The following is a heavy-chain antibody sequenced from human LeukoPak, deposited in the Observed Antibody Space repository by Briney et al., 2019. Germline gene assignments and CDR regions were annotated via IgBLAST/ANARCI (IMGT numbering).Heavy chain of an antibody. J-gene: IGHJ4*02. V-gene: IGHV3-48*01. Sequence: GGSLRLSCAASGFTFSSYSMNWVRQAPGKGLEWVSYISSSSSTIYYADSVKGRFTISRDNAKNSLYLQMNSLRAEDTAVYYCARTKTCSGGSCYGYYFDYWGQGTLVTVSS. CDR3: ARTKTCSGGSCYGYYFDY. CDR1: GFTFSSYS. CDR2: ISSSSSTI. D-gene: IGHD2-15*01.